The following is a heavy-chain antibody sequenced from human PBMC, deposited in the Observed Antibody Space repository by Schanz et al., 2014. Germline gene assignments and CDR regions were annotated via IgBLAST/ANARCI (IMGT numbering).Heavy chain of an antibody. CDR3: ARGLGDERWLDLNEAFDI. D-gene: IGHD6-19*01. J-gene: IGHJ3*02. CDR1: GGTFSSST. CDR2: IIPILDKT. V-gene: IGHV1-69*08. Sequence: QVQLVQSGAEVMKPGSSVKVSCKASGGTFSSSTLTWVRQAPGQGLEWMGRIIPILDKTNYAQKFQDRVTITADKSTSTAYMELSSLRSEDTAVYYCARGLGDERWLDLNEAFDIWGQGTIVTVSS.